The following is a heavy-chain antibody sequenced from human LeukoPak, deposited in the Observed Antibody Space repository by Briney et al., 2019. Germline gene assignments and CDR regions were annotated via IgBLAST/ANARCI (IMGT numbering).Heavy chain of an antibody. CDR3: ARYCGGYYGLGSGGDWFDP. V-gene: IGHV1-18*01. D-gene: IGHD3-10*01. CDR2: ISAYNGNT. J-gene: IGHJ5*02. Sequence: ASVKVSCKASGSTFTSYGISWVRQAPGQGLEWMGWISAYNGNTNYAQKLQGRVTMTTDTSTSTAYMELRSLRPDDTAVYYCARYCGGYYGLGSGGDWFDPWGQGTLVTVSS. CDR1: GSTFTSYG.